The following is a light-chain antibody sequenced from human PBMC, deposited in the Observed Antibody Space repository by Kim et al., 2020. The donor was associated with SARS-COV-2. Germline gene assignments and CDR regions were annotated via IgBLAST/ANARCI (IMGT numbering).Light chain of an antibody. CDR1: SSDVGGYTY. Sequence: GQSVTISCTGTSSDVGGYTYVSWYQQHPGKAPKLMIYDVSKRPSGVPDRFSGSKSGNTASLTISGLQAEDEADYYCCSYAGSYTWVFGGGTQVTVL. CDR2: DVS. CDR3: CSYAGSYTWV. V-gene: IGLV2-11*01. J-gene: IGLJ3*02.